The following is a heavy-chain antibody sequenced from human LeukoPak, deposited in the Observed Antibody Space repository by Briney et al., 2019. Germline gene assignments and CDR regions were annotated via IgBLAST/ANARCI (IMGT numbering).Heavy chain of an antibody. Sequence: ASVKVSCKASGYTFTGYYMHWVRQAPGQGLEWMGWINPNSGGTNYAQKFQGRVTMTRDTSISTAYMELSRLRSDDTAVYYCARHLYDSSGYYGYYFDYWGQGTLVTVSS. CDR2: INPNSGGT. CDR1: GYTFTGYY. J-gene: IGHJ4*02. CDR3: ARHLYDSSGYYGYYFDY. V-gene: IGHV1-2*02. D-gene: IGHD3-22*01.